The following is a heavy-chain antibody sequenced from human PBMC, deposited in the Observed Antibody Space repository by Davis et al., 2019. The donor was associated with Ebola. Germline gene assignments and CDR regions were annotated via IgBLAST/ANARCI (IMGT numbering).Heavy chain of an antibody. D-gene: IGHD3-10*01. Sequence: ASVKVSCKASGYTFTSYDINWVRQATGQGLEWMGWMNPNSGNTGYAQKFQGRVTITRNTSISTAYMELSSLRSEDTAVYYCARGGVLWFRDYYYGMDVWGQGTTVTVSS. CDR2: MNPNSGNT. CDR1: GYTFTSYD. J-gene: IGHJ6*02. V-gene: IGHV1-8*03. CDR3: ARGGVLWFRDYYYGMDV.